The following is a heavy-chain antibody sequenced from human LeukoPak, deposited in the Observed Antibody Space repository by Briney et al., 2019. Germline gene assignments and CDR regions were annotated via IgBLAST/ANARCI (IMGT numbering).Heavy chain of an antibody. V-gene: IGHV1-69*05. D-gene: IGHD2-21*02. CDR1: GGTFSSYA. Sequence: GSSVKVSCKASGGTFSSYAISWVRQAPGQGLEWMGGIIPIFGTANYAQKFQGRVTITTDESTSTAYMELSSLRSEDTAVYYCARGVGGCGGDRRSSYYYYMDVWGKGTTVTVSS. J-gene: IGHJ6*03. CDR2: IIPIFGTA. CDR3: ARGVGGCGGDRRSSYYYYMDV.